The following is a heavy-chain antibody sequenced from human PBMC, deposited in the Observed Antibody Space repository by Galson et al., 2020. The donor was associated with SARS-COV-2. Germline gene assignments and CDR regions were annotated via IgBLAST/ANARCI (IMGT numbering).Heavy chain of an antibody. CDR3: VTQSDYSKMGGLDV. CDR2: IIPNGGST. D-gene: IGHD4-4*01. J-gene: IGHJ6*02. V-gene: IGHV1-46*01. Sequence: ASVKVSCKASGYTFSSYYIHWVRQVPGQGLEWMGLIIPNGGSTTYGQLFQGRVTMTMDTSTATFYMDLRGLTSDDTAVYYCVTQSDYSKMGGLDVWGQGTTVTVSS. CDR1: GYTFSSYY.